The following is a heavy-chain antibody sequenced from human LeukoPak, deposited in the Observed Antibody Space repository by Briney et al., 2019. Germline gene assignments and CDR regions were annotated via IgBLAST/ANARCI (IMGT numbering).Heavy chain of an antibody. CDR3: ARVGRYGSGLEFDY. V-gene: IGHV1-2*02. CDR2: INPNTGST. Sequence: GASVKVSCKTSGYTFTGYYMHWVRQAPGQGLEWMGRINPNTGSTNYAQKFQGRVTMTRDTSISAVYMELSRLRPDDTAVFYCARVGRYGSGLEFDYWGQGTLVTVSS. J-gene: IGHJ4*02. CDR1: GYTFTGYY. D-gene: IGHD3-10*01.